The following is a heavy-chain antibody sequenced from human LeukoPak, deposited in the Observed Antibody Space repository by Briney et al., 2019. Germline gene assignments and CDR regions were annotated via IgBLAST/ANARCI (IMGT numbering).Heavy chain of an antibody. D-gene: IGHD2-15*01. CDR3: ARDPYRGYCSGGSCLQWSSTFDP. CDR1: GGTFSSYA. V-gene: IGHV1-69*13. J-gene: IGHJ5*02. CDR2: IIPIFGTA. Sequence: ASVKVSCKASGGTFSSYAISWVRQAPGQGLEWMGGIIPIFGTANYAQKFQGRVTITADESTSTAYMELSSLGSEDTAVYYCARDPYRGYCSGGSCLQWSSTFDPWGQGTLVTVSS.